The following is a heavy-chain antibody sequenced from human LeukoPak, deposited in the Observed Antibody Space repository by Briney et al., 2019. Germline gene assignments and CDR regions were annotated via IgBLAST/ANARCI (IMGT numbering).Heavy chain of an antibody. CDR3: ARESYYDSSGYSHDAFDI. J-gene: IGHJ3*02. D-gene: IGHD3-22*01. CDR1: GGSISSSNW. CDR2: IYHSGST. Sequence: SETLSLTCAVSGGSISSSNWWSWVRQPPGKGLEWIGEIYHSGSTNYNPSLKSRVTIAVDTSKNQFSLKLNSVTAADTAVYYCARESYYDSSGYSHDAFDIWGQGTMVTVSS. V-gene: IGHV4-4*02.